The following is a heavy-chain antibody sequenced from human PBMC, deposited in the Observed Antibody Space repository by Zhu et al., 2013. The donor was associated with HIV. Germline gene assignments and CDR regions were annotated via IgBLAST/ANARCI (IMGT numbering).Heavy chain of an antibody. J-gene: IGHJ5*02. Sequence: QIQLVQSGADVKKPGSSVKVSCRASRGSFGGSAMSWLRQAPGQGPEWMGMITPMFGKSNTAQSFQDRLTISADEETATVYMEMYSLTSEDTAVYYCAQQRSYGGLSIWFDPWGQGTLVTVSS. V-gene: IGHV1-69*15. D-gene: IGHD3-3*02. CDR2: ITPMFGKS. CDR3: AQQRSYGGLSIWFDP. CDR1: RGSFGGSA.